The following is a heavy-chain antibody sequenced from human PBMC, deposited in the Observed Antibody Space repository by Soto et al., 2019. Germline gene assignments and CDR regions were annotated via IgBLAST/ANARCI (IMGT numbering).Heavy chain of an antibody. CDR2: ISGSAGST. J-gene: IGHJ6*02. Sequence: EVQLLESGGGFIHPGGSLRLSCAASGFSFSSFAMNWVRQAPGKGLEWVAIISGSAGSTFYADSVKGRFTISRDNSKRTLYLQINGLRAEDTAVYYCAKTRGDMIYAISVYAMDVWGQGTTVTVSS. CDR1: GFSFSSFA. V-gene: IGHV3-23*01. CDR3: AKTRGDMIYAISVYAMDV. D-gene: IGHD2-8*01.